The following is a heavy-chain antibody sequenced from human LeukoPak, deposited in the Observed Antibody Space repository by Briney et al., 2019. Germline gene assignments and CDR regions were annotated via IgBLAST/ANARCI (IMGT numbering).Heavy chain of an antibody. CDR3: ATALWFGEETLDY. Sequence: ASVKVSCKASGGTFSSYAISWVRQAPGQGLEWMGWINPNSGGTNYAQKFQGRVTMTRDTSISTAYMELSRLRSDDTAVYYCATALWFGEETLDYWGQGTLVTVSS. CDR2: INPNSGGT. J-gene: IGHJ4*02. D-gene: IGHD3-10*01. CDR1: GGTFSSYA. V-gene: IGHV1-2*02.